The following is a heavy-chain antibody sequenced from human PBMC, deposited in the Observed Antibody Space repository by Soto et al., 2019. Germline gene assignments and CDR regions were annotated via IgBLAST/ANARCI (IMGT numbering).Heavy chain of an antibody. V-gene: IGHV3-53*01. J-gene: IGHJ3*01. D-gene: IGHD1-1*01. CDR2: LYDVDGS. Sequence: GGSLRLSCAAFGLTVSCKKYVAWVRQAPGKGLEWVSALYDVDGSFYADSVKGRFTTSSDSSKTTVYLQMNGLRPDDTAVYYCATWHEREHAYDVWGQGTTVTVS. CDR3: ATWHEREHAYDV. CDR1: GLTVSCKKY.